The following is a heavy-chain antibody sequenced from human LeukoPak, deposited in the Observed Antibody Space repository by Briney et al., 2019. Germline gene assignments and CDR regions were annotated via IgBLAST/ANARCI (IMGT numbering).Heavy chain of an antibody. D-gene: IGHD3-16*01. CDR3: ARAHQTFEVDY. V-gene: IGHV4-39*07. Sequence: SETLSLTCTVSGGSISSSSYYWGWIRQPPGKGLEWIGSIYYSGSTYYNPSLKSRVTISVDTSKNQFSLKLSSVTAADTAVYYCARAHQTFEVDYWGQGTLVTVSS. CDR2: IYYSGST. J-gene: IGHJ4*02. CDR1: GGSISSSSYY.